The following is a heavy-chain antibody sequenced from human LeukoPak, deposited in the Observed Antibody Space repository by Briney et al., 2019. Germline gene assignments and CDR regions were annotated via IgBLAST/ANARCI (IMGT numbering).Heavy chain of an antibody. Sequence: AGGSLRLSCAASGFTFSSYGMHWVRQAPGKGLEWVAVIWYDGSNRYYADSVKGRFTISRDNSKNTLYLQMNSPRAEDTAVYYCARDRHYFDYWGQGTLVTVSS. CDR1: GFTFSSYG. CDR3: ARDRHYFDY. J-gene: IGHJ4*02. V-gene: IGHV3-33*01. CDR2: IWYDGSNR.